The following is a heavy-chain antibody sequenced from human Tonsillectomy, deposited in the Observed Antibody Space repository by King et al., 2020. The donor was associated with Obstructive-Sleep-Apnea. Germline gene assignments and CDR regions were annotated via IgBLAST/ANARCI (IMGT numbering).Heavy chain of an antibody. CDR3: AKCTRTSCYYYGMDV. Sequence: VQLVESGGGLVQPGGSLRLSCAASGFTFNTYWMSWVRQAPGKGLEWVANIKQDGSETYYVDSVKGRFTISRDNAKSSLYLQMNSLRAEDTAMYYCAKCTRTSCYYYGMDVWDQGTTVTVSS. CDR2: IKQDGSET. J-gene: IGHJ6*02. CDR1: GFTFNTYW. V-gene: IGHV3-7*01. D-gene: IGHD2-2*01.